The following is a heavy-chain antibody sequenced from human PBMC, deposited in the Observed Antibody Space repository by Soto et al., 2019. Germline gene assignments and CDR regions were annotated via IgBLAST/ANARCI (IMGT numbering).Heavy chain of an antibody. CDR1: GFPFSSYW. D-gene: IGHD3-9*01. CDR2: ISGDGTTI. Sequence: EVQLVESGGDSVQPGGSLRLSCAASGFPFSSYWMHWVRHTPGKGLEWVSRISGDGTTIYYADSVTGRFTVSRDNAKNTLSLQMSGLGAEDTAVYYCARKYYGLLTGYYNDHWGQGTLVSVSS. CDR3: ARKYYGLLTGYYNDH. V-gene: IGHV3-74*01. J-gene: IGHJ4*02.